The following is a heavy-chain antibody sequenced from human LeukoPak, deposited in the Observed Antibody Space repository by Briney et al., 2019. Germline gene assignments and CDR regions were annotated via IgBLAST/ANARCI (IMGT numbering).Heavy chain of an antibody. V-gene: IGHV4-4*02. CDR1: GGSITSTDW. J-gene: IGHJ4*02. CDR3: ATSFEYSSSFRPPAF. D-gene: IGHD6-6*01. Sequence: PSETLSLTCAVSGGSITSTDWWSWVRQPPGKGLEWIGEIYHSGSTNYDPSLKSRVTISVDKSKNHFSLKLSSVTAADTAVYYCATSFEYSSSFRPPAFWGQGTLVTVSS. CDR2: IYHSGST.